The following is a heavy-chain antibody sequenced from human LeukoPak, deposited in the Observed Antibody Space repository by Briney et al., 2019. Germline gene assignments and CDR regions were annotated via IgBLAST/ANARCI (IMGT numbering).Heavy chain of an antibody. CDR2: ISWNGGSI. Sequence: GRSLRLSCAASGFTFDDYAMHWVRQAPGKGLEWVSGISWNGGSIGYADSVKGRFTISRDNAKNSLYLQMNSLRAEDTALYYCAKDRFEGTTPNNWFDPWGQGTLVTVSS. J-gene: IGHJ5*02. D-gene: IGHD1-7*01. CDR3: AKDRFEGTTPNNWFDP. CDR1: GFTFDDYA. V-gene: IGHV3-9*01.